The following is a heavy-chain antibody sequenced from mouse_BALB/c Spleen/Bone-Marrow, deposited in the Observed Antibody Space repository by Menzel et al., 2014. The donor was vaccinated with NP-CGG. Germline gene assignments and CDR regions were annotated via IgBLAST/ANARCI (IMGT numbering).Heavy chain of an antibody. V-gene: IGHV3-6*02. CDR3: TRALMIVMGPMDY. CDR1: GYSITGGYF. CDR2: ISYDGSN. D-gene: IGHD2-4*01. Sequence: EVKLMESGPGLVKPSQSLSLTCSVTGYSITGGYFWNWIRQFPGNKLEWMGYISYDGSNNYNPSLKNRISIIRDTSRNQFFLKLNSVTTEDTAEYFCTRALMIVMGPMDYWGQGTSVTVSS. J-gene: IGHJ4*01.